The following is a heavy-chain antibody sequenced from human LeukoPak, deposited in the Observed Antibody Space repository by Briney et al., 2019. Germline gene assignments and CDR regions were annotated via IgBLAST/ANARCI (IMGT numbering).Heavy chain of an antibody. Sequence: GGSLRLSCAASGFTVSSNYMSWVRQAPGKGLEWVSVIYSGGSTHYADSVKGRFTISRDNAKNTLYLQMNSLRAEDTAVYYCARDPSPYCSSTSCYTEGAFDIWGQGTMVTVSS. CDR3: ARDPSPYCSSTSCYTEGAFDI. J-gene: IGHJ3*02. V-gene: IGHV3-53*01. CDR1: GFTVSSNY. CDR2: IYSGGST. D-gene: IGHD2-2*02.